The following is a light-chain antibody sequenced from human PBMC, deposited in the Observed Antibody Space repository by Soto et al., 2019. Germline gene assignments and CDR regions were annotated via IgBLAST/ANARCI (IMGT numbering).Light chain of an antibody. CDR2: GVT. Sequence: QSALTQPTSVSGSPGQSISISCTGTTSDIGDYNFVSWYQQHPGKAPKLILYGVTYRPSEVSTRFSGSKSASTASLTISGPQADDEAEYYCSSYTSINTVIFGGGTKLTVL. CDR1: TSDIGDYNF. CDR3: SSYTSINTVI. J-gene: IGLJ2*01. V-gene: IGLV2-14*01.